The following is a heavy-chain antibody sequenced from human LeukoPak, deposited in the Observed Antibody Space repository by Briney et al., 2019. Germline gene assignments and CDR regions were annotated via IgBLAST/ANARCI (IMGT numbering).Heavy chain of an antibody. Sequence: AGGSLRLSCAASGFTFSSYAMSWVRQAPGKGLEWVSAISGSGGSTYYADSVKGRFTISRDNSKNTLYLQMNSPRAEDTAVYYCAKLGYCGGDCHLGAFDIWGQGTMVTVSS. CDR2: ISGSGGST. D-gene: IGHD2-21*02. CDR1: GFTFSSYA. V-gene: IGHV3-23*01. CDR3: AKLGYCGGDCHLGAFDI. J-gene: IGHJ3*02.